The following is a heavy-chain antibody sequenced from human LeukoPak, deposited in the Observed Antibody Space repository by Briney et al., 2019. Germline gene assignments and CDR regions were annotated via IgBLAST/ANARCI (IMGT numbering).Heavy chain of an antibody. CDR2: INSDGSST. CDR1: GFTFSSYW. CDR3: AKDQYGSGRNAFDI. J-gene: IGHJ3*02. D-gene: IGHD3-10*01. Sequence: GGSLRLSCAASGFTFSSYWMHWVRQAPGKGLVWVSRINSDGSSTSYADSVKGRFTISRDNAKNTLYLQMNSLRAEDTAVYHCAKDQYGSGRNAFDIWGQGTMVTVSS. V-gene: IGHV3-74*01.